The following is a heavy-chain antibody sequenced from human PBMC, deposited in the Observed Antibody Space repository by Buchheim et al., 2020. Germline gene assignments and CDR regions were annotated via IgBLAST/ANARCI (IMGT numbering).Heavy chain of an antibody. J-gene: IGHJ4*02. V-gene: IGHV1-8*01. CDR1: GYTFTSYD. CDR3: ARGSRYKDIVLMVNDY. D-gene: IGHD2-8*01. Sequence: QVQLVQSGAEVKKPGASVKVSCKASGYTFTSYDINWVRQATGQGLEWMGWMNPNSGNTGYAQKFQGRVTITRNTSISTAYMKLSSLRAEETAVYYCARGSRYKDIVLMVNDYWGQGTL. CDR2: MNPNSGNT.